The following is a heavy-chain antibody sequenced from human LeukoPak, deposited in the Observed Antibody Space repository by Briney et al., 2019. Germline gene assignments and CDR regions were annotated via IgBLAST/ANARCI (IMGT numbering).Heavy chain of an antibody. CDR2: INPNSGAT. Sequence: APVKVSCKASGYTFTGYFMHWVRQAPGQGLEWMGWINPNSGATNYAQKFQGRVTMTRDTSISTVYMELSRLRSDDSAVYYCARDYDFWRGYSWGQGTLVTVSS. D-gene: IGHD3-3*01. CDR1: GYTFTGYF. CDR3: ARDYDFWRGYS. J-gene: IGHJ5*02. V-gene: IGHV1-2*02.